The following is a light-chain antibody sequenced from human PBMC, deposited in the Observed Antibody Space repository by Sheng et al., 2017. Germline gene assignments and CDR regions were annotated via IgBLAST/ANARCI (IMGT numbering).Light chain of an antibody. CDR3: QQSYSTRTT. CDR1: QSISSY. V-gene: IGKV1-39*01. Sequence: DIQMTQSPSSLSASVGDRVTITCRASQSISSYLNWYQQKPRKAPNAPDLCYIQFVKVGVPRLHGSVGSGIWDRFHSHHQQSATSKNLSTYFCQQSYSTRTTFG. J-gene: IGKJ2*01. CDR2: YI.